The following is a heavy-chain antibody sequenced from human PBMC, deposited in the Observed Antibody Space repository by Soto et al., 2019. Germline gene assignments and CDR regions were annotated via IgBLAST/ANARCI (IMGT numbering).Heavy chain of an antibody. D-gene: IGHD2-2*03. CDR3: ARCWFLGIVLVPAALHGMDV. CDR1: GGTFSSYA. CDR2: IIPIFGTA. J-gene: IGHJ6*02. Sequence: QVQLVQSGAEVKKPGSSVKVSCKASGGTFSSYAISWVRQAPGQGLEWMGGIIPIFGTANYAQTFQGRVTITADESTSTAYMELNSLRSEDTAVYYCARCWFLGIVLVPAALHGMDVWGQGTTVTVSS. V-gene: IGHV1-69*12.